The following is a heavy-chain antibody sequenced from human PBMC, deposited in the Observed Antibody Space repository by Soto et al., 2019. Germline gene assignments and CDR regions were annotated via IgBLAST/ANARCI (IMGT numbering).Heavy chain of an antibody. CDR1: GYTFTRYA. D-gene: IGHD6-13*01. CDR2: INGGAGDT. J-gene: IGHJ5*02. Sequence: ASVKVSCKASGYTFTRYAIHWLRQAPGRSFEWMGWINGGAGDTLYSQNFQGRVTFTRDTAANTAFMDLSSLNSEDTAVYYCPTSPSRRAAETHLDPWGQGTLVTVSP. CDR3: PTSPSRRAAETHLDP. V-gene: IGHV1-3*01.